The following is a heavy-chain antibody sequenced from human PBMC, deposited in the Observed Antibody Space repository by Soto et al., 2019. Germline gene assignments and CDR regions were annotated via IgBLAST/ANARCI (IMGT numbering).Heavy chain of an antibody. CDR3: AKGSRSRYSSSSGRLDY. D-gene: IGHD6-6*01. V-gene: IGHV3-30*18. CDR2: ISYDGSNK. Sequence: GGSLRLSCAASGFTFSSYGMHWVRQAPGKGLEWVAVISYDGSNKYYADSVKGRFTISRDNSKNTLYLQMNSLRAEDTAVYYCAKGSRSRYSSSSGRLDYWGQGTLVTVSS. J-gene: IGHJ4*02. CDR1: GFTFSSYG.